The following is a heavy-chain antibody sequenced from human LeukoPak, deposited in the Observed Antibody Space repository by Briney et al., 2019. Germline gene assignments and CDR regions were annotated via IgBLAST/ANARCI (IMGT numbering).Heavy chain of an antibody. Sequence: PGGSLRLSCTASGFTFGDYAMSWIRQPPGKGLEWIGYIYYSGSTNYNPSLKSRVTISVDTSKNQFSLKVSSVTAADTAVYYCARSEWELRDWFDPWGQGTLVTVSS. V-gene: IGHV4-59*01. CDR2: IYYSGST. CDR3: ARSEWELRDWFDP. CDR1: GFTFGDYA. D-gene: IGHD1-26*01. J-gene: IGHJ5*02.